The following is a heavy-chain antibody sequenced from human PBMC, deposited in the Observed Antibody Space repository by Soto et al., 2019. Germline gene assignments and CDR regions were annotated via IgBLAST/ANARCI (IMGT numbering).Heavy chain of an antibody. CDR2: IRYSGGT. CDR3: ARDRNTWFF. V-gene: IGHV4-59*01. D-gene: IGHD3-10*01. Sequence: SETLSLTCTVSGGSISGYHWTWIRQPPGKGLEWIGYIRYSGGTNYNPSLNNRVTISVDTSKNQFSLKLNSVTAADTAVYYCARDRNTWFFWGQGTLVTVSS. CDR1: GGSISGYH. J-gene: IGHJ4*02.